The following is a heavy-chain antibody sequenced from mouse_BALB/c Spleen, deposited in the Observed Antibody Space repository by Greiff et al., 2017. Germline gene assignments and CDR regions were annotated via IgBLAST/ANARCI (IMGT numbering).Heavy chain of an antibody. CDR1: GFTFSDYY. J-gene: IGHJ3*01. CDR2: ISDGGSYT. D-gene: IGHD1-1*01. V-gene: IGHV5-4*02. Sequence: EVQGVESGGGLVKPGGSLKLSCAASGFTFSDYYMYWVRQTPEKRLEWVATISDGGSYTYYPDSVKGRFTISRDNAKNNLYLQMSSLKSEDTAMYYCARERRDYYGSSPFAYWGQGTLVTVSA. CDR3: ARERRDYYGSSPFAY.